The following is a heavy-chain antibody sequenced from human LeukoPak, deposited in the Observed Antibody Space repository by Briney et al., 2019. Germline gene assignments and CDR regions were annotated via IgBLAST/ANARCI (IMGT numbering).Heavy chain of an antibody. J-gene: IGHJ4*02. CDR3: ALELLWFGGLNY. CDR2: IYSGGNT. CDR1: GFSVSSNY. V-gene: IGHV3-66*01. D-gene: IGHD3-10*01. Sequence: GGSLRLSCAASGFSVSSNYMSWVRQAPGKGLECVSVIYSGGNTYYADSVKGRFTISRDKSKNTLYLQMNSLRAEDTAVYYCALELLWFGGLNYWGQGTLVTVSS.